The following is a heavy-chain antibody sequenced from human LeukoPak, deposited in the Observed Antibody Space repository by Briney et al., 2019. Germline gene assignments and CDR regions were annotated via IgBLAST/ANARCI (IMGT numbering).Heavy chain of an antibody. D-gene: IGHD3-16*02. J-gene: IGHJ4*02. CDR3: ARQRLRLGQLSLLLDY. CDR1: GFTFSSYA. CDR2: ISSNGGST. V-gene: IGHV3-64*01. Sequence: GGSLRLSCAASGFTFSSYALHWVRQAPGESLEFVSSISSNGGSTYYANSVKGRFTISRDNSKNTLYLQMGSLSAEDMAVYYCARQRLRLGQLSLLLDYWGQGSLVTVSS.